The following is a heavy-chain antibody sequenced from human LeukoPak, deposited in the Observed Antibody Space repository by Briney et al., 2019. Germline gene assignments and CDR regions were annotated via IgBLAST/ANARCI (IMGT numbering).Heavy chain of an antibody. CDR2: LYNGGST. J-gene: IGHJ2*01. Sequence: PGGSLRLSCEGSGFSVSTNYMNWVRQAPGKGPEWVSILYNGGSTYYADSVKGRFTVSRDSSKNTLYLHMNSLRAEDTAVYYCARVGDHYHWYLDVWGRGALVTASS. CDR1: GFSVSTNY. D-gene: IGHD3-10*01. V-gene: IGHV3-53*01. CDR3: ARVGDHYHWYLDV.